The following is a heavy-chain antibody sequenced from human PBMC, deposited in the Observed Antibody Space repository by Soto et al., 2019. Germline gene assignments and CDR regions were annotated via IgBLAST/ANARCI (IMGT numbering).Heavy chain of an antibody. J-gene: IGHJ4*02. Sequence: QVQLVESGGGVVQPGRSLRLSCAASGFIFSSYGMHWVRQAPGKGLEWVAVIWYDGSNKYYADSVKGRFTISRDNSKNTLYLQMNSLRAEETAVYYCAREVGDKSGYFDYWGQGTLVTVSS. CDR1: GFIFSSYG. CDR3: AREVGDKSGYFDY. CDR2: IWYDGSNK. V-gene: IGHV3-33*01. D-gene: IGHD3-22*01.